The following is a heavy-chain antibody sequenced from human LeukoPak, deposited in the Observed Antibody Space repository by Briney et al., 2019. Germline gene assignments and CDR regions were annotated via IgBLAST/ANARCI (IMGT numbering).Heavy chain of an antibody. CDR2: IYYSGST. D-gene: IGHD4-17*01. J-gene: IGHJ4*02. CDR1: GGSISSYY. Sequence: SETLSLTRTVSGGSISSYYWSWIRQPPGKGLEWIGYIYYSGSTNYNPSLKSRVTISVDTSKNQFSLKLSSVTAADTAVYYCAREDYGDYPTLFDYWGQGTLVTVSS. V-gene: IGHV4-59*01. CDR3: AREDYGDYPTLFDY.